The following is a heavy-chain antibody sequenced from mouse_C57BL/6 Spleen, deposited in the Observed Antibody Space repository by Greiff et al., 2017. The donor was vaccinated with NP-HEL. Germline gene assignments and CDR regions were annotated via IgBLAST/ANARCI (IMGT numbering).Heavy chain of an antibody. J-gene: IGHJ4*01. CDR2: IYPGDGDP. CDR1: GYAFSSSW. Sequence: VQLQQSGPELVKPGASVKISCKASGYAFSSSWMNWVKQRPGKGLEWIGRIYPGDGDPNYNGKFKGKATLTADKSSSTAYMQLSSLTSEDSAVYCCARCIYYDYDEGNAMDYGGQGTSVTVAS. V-gene: IGHV1-82*01. D-gene: IGHD2-4*01. CDR3: ARCIYYDYDEGNAMDY.